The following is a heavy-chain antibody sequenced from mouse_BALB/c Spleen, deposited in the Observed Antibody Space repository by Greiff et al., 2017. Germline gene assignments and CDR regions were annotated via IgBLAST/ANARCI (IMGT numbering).Heavy chain of an antibody. J-gene: IGHJ2*01. CDR3: AKYDYDAGNLDY. Sequence: EVNLVESGGGLVQPGGSRKLSCAASGFTFSSFGMHWVRQAPEKGLEWVAYISSGSSTIYYADTVKGRFTISRDNPKNTLFLQMTSLRSEDTAMYYCAKYDYDAGNLDYWGQGTTLTVSS. CDR1: GFTFSSFG. V-gene: IGHV5-17*02. D-gene: IGHD2-4*01. CDR2: ISSGSSTI.